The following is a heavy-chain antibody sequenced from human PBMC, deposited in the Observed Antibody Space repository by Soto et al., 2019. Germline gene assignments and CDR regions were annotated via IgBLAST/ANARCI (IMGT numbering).Heavy chain of an antibody. Sequence: VGPLRLSCAASGFTFSSYAMHWVRQAPGKGLEWVAVISYDGSNKYYADSVKGRFTISRDNSKNTLYLQMNSLRAEDTAVYYCARDQYYYDSSGYYLAYYFDYWGQGTLVTVSS. CDR3: ARDQYYYDSSGYYLAYYFDY. D-gene: IGHD3-22*01. V-gene: IGHV3-30-3*01. CDR1: GFTFSSYA. CDR2: ISYDGSNK. J-gene: IGHJ4*02.